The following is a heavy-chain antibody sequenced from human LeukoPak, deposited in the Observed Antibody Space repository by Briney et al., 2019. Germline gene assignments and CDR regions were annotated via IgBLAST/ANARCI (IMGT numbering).Heavy chain of an antibody. J-gene: IGHJ6*02. Sequence: PSQTLSLTCTVSGGSISRGDYYWSWIRQPPGKGLEWIGYIYYSGSTYYNPSLKSRVTISVDTSKNQFSLKLSSVTAADTAVYYCARDRADYYYYGMDVWGQGTTVTVSS. V-gene: IGHV4-30-4*01. D-gene: IGHD3-10*01. CDR1: GGSISRGDYY. CDR3: ARDRADYYYYGMDV. CDR2: IYYSGST.